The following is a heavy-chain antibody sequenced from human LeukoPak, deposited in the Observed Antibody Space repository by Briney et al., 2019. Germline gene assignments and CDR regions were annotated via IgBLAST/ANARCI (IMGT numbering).Heavy chain of an antibody. CDR2: IYYSGST. CDR1: GGSISSGGYY. V-gene: IGHV4-31*03. D-gene: IGHD2-2*01. CDR3: ARGGCSSTSCYWFDP. J-gene: IGHJ5*02. Sequence: PSQTLSLTCTVSGGSISSGGYYWSWIRQHPGKVLEWIGYIYYSGSTYYNPSLKSRVTISVDTSKNQFSLKLSSVTAADTAVYYCARGGCSSTSCYWFDPWGQGTLVTVSS.